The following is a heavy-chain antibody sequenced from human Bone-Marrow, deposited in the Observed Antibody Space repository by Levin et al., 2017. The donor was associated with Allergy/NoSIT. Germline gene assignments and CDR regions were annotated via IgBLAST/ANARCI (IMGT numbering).Heavy chain of an antibody. Sequence: GSLRLSCTVSNASISTKSYYWGWIRLSPGKGLEWIGSIYYSGNTYYNPSLTSRATISVDPATNQFSLQLTSVTATDAAAYFCASWSTIRLGRGLTDACDSWGQGTLLTVSS. CDR1: NASISTKSYY. V-gene: IGHV4-39*01. D-gene: IGHD3-10*01. CDR3: ASWSTIRLGRGLTDACDS. CDR2: IYYSGNT. J-gene: IGHJ1*01.